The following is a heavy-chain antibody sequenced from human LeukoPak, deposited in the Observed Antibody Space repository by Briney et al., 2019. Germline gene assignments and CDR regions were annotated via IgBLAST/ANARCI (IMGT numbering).Heavy chain of an antibody. CDR1: GGSFSGYY. Sequence: KPSETLSLTCAVYGGSFSGYYWTWLRQPPGKGLEWVGEINHSESTNYNPSLKSRVTISVDTSKNQFSLKLSSVTAADTAVYYCVSLRKRGGAFDNWGQGTMVTVSS. J-gene: IGHJ3*02. CDR2: INHSEST. CDR3: VSLRKRGGAFDN. V-gene: IGHV4-34*01.